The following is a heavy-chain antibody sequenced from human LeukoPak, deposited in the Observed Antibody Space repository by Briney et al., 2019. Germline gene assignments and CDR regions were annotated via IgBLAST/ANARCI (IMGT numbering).Heavy chain of an antibody. CDR2: ISWNSGSI. CDR3: ALSGGDSFDY. Sequence: PGGSLRLSCAASGFTFSSYSMNWVRQAPGKGLEWVSGISWNSGSIGYADSVKGRFTLSRDNAKSSLYPQMNSLRAEDMALYYCALSGGDSFDYWGQGTLVTVSS. J-gene: IGHJ4*02. D-gene: IGHD3-10*01. CDR1: GFTFSSYS. V-gene: IGHV3-9*03.